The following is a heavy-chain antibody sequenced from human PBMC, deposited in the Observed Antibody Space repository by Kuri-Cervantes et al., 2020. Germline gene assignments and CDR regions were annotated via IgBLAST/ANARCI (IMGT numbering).Heavy chain of an antibody. J-gene: IGHJ4*02. Sequence: SQTLSLTCAVYGGSYTTYYQWTWSRQPPGKGPEWMGEINESGTIDYNPSLKSRVTISTDMSKHEFPLNLRAVTAADTAIYYCRGRFYSVPGIHALVLGDYWGRGTLVTVSS. CDR3: RGRFYSVPGIHALVLGDY. V-gene: IGHV4-34*03. D-gene: IGHD3-3*01. CDR1: GGSYTTYY. CDR2: INESGTI.